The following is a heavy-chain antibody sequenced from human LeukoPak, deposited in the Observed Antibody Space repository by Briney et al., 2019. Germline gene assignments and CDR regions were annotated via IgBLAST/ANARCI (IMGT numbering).Heavy chain of an antibody. CDR3: ARFGDGSGAYFDY. Sequence: PSETLSLTCTVSGGSINSNSIYWGWIRHPPGKGLEWLGKIYYTGNTYYNPSLRSRVTISVDTSKNQFSLKLSSVTSADTAVYYCARFGDGSGAYFDYWGQGTLVTVSS. J-gene: IGHJ4*02. CDR1: GGSINSNSIY. CDR2: IYYTGNT. D-gene: IGHD3-10*01. V-gene: IGHV4-39*01.